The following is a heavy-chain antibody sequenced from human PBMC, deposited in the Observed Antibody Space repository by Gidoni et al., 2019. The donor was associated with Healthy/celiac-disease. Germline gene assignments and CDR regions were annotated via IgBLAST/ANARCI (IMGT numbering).Heavy chain of an antibody. D-gene: IGHD6-19*01. CDR3: AKVPYETTYSSGWGTWGY. CDR1: GFPFSSYA. Sequence: EVQLVESGGGLVQPGGSLRLSCAASGFPFSSYAMSWVRQAPGKGLEWVSAISGSGGSTYYADSVKGRFTISRDNSKNTLYLQMNSLRAEDTAVYYCAKVPYETTYSSGWGTWGYWGQGTLVTVSS. V-gene: IGHV3-23*04. CDR2: ISGSGGST. J-gene: IGHJ4*02.